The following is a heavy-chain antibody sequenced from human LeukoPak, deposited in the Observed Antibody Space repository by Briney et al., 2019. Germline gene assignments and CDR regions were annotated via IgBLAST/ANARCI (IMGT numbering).Heavy chain of an antibody. CDR3: GRVDMATTKDY. D-gene: IGHD5-24*01. J-gene: IGHJ4*02. CDR2: ISAYNGDT. Sequence: ASVKVSCKTSGYNFIKYGIIWVRQAPGQGLEWMGWISAYNGDTKYGQSFQGRVTMTTDTSTNTAFMDLRSLSSDDTAVYYCGRVDMATTKDYWGQGTLVTVSS. CDR1: GYNFIKYG. V-gene: IGHV1-18*01.